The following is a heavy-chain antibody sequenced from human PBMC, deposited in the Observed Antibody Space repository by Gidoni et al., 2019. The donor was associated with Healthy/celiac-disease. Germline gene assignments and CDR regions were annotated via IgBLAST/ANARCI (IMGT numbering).Heavy chain of an antibody. D-gene: IGHD6-13*01. CDR1: GGSISSYY. J-gene: IGHJ5*02. Sequence: QVQLQESGPGLATPSETLSLTGTVSGGSISSYYSSWIRQPPGKGLEWIGYIYYSGSTNYNPSLKSRVTISVDTSKNQFSLKLSSVTAADTAVYYCARGGYSSSWYVGWFDPWGQGTLVTVSS. CDR2: IYYSGST. CDR3: ARGGYSSSWYVGWFDP. V-gene: IGHV4-59*01.